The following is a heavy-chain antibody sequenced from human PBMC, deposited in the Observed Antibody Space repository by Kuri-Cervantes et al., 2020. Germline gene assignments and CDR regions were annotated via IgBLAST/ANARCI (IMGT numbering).Heavy chain of an antibody. D-gene: IGHD3-10*01. Sequence: GGSLRLSCTASGFTVDNFAMIWVRQSPGKGLEWVSVISKFGPEYADSVKGRFTISRDNAKNSLYLQMSSLRVEDTGVYYCVRADGRNTYYIFDFWGQGTLVTVSS. J-gene: IGHJ4*02. CDR2: ISKFGP. CDR3: VRADGRNTYYIFDF. CDR1: GFTVDNFA. V-gene: IGHV3-20*04.